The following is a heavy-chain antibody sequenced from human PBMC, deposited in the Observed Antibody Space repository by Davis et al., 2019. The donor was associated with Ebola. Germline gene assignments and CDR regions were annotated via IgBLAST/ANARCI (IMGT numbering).Heavy chain of an antibody. Sequence: GESLKISCAASGFTFSDSSMNWVRQAPGKGLEWVSSISTTSTYIYYGDSVKGRFTISRDNAKNSLYLQMNSLRAEDTAVYYCARYSSSWYPDYWGQGTLVTVSS. CDR2: ISTTSTYI. D-gene: IGHD6-13*01. V-gene: IGHV3-21*01. CDR3: ARYSSSWYPDY. CDR1: GFTFSDSS. J-gene: IGHJ4*02.